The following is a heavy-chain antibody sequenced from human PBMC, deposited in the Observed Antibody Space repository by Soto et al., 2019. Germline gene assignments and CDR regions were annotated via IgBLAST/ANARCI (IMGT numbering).Heavy chain of an antibody. CDR3: AREKGIPAAIGFSRWFDP. CDR2: IIPIFGTA. V-gene: IGHV1-69*01. J-gene: IGHJ5*02. Sequence: QVQLVQSGAEVKKPGSSVKVSCKASGGTFSSYAISWVRQAPGQGLEWMGGIIPIFGTANYAQKFQGRVTITADEYTSTAYMELSSLRSEDTAVYYCAREKGIPAAIGFSRWFDPWGQGTLVTVSS. D-gene: IGHD2-2*02. CDR1: GGTFSSYA.